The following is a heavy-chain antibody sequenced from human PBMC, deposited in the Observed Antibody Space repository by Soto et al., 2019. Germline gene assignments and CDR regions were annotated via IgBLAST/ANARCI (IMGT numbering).Heavy chain of an antibody. CDR2: IKSKTDVETT. CDR3: TTGQNSGWFEYYFDY. Sequence: EVQLVESGGGLVKPGGSLTLSCAASGFTFSNAWMTWVRQAPGKGLEWVGRIKSKTDVETTEYTAPVKGRFAMSRDDSKYTLYLQMNSLKTEDTAVYYCTTGQNSGWFEYYFDYWGQGTLVTVSS. J-gene: IGHJ4*02. V-gene: IGHV3-15*01. D-gene: IGHD6-19*01. CDR1: GFTFSNAW.